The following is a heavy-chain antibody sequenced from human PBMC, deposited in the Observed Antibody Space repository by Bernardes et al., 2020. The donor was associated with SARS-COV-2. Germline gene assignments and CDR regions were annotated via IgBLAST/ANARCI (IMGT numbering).Heavy chain of an antibody. J-gene: IGHJ4*02. Sequence: GGSLRLSCAASGFTFRDWYMSWIRQTPGKGLEWVSYISPDSADTRYTDTVKGRFTVSRDNAQNLLFLQMNSLKVEDTAFYYCATAARLAQDWGQGTLVAVSS. CDR1: GFTFRDWY. CDR3: ATAARLAQD. V-gene: IGHV3-11*05. CDR2: ISPDSADT.